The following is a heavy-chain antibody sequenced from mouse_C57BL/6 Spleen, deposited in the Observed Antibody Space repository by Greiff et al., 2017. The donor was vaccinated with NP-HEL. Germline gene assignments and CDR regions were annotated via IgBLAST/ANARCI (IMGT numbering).Heavy chain of an antibody. CDR2: ISSGGVYI. Sequence: EVKLVESGEGLVKPGGSLKLSCAASGFTFSSYAMSWVRQTPEQRLEWVAYISSGGVYIYYADTVKGRFTISRDNARNTLYLQMSSLKSEDTARYYCTRGELGRGAPMDYWGQGTSVTVSS. CDR3: TRGELGRGAPMDY. CDR1: GFTFSSYA. J-gene: IGHJ4*01. V-gene: IGHV5-9-1*02. D-gene: IGHD4-1*01.